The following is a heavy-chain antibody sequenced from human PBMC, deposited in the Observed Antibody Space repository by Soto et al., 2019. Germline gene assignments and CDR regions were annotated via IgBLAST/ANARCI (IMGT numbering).Heavy chain of an antibody. D-gene: IGHD6-19*01. CDR1: GFTFSTYS. Sequence: GGSLRLSCAASGFTFSTYSMNWVRQAPGKGLEWVSSSSSSSTDVFYSDSVKGRFTISRDNAKNSLYLQMNSLRAEDTAVYYCVRDFVAATGFFEYWGLGTLVTV. CDR2: SSSSSTDV. J-gene: IGHJ4*02. V-gene: IGHV3-21*01. CDR3: VRDFVAATGFFEY.